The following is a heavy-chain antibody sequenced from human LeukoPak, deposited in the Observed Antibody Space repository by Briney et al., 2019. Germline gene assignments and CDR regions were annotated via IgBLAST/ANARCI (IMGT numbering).Heavy chain of an antibody. CDR3: AKGRSGWYVFDY. CDR1: GFVFSAYS. Sequence: GRSLRLSCAASGFVFSAYSMHWVRQAPGKGLEWVSAISGSGGSTYYADSVKGRFTISRDNSKNTLYLQMNSLRAEDTAVYYCAKGRSGWYVFDYWGQGTLVTVSS. CDR2: ISGSGGST. V-gene: IGHV3-23*01. J-gene: IGHJ4*02. D-gene: IGHD6-19*01.